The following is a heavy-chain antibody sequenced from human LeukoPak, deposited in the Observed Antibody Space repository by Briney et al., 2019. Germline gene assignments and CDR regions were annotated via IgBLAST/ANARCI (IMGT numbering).Heavy chain of an antibody. J-gene: IGHJ4*02. CDR1: GFTFSSYA. D-gene: IGHD6-19*01. CDR3: ARVGSGFY. V-gene: IGHV3-64*01. Sequence: GGSLRLSCAASGFTFSSYAMHWVRQAPGKGLEYVSAISSNGGSTYYANSVKGRFTISRDNSKNTLYLQMGSLRAEDMAVYYCARVGSGFYWGQGTLVTVSS. CDR2: ISSNGGST.